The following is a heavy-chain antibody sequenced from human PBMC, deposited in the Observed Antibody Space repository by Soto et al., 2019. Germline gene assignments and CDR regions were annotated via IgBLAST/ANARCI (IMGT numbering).Heavy chain of an antibody. D-gene: IGHD3-3*01. V-gene: IGHV3-30*18. CDR2: ISYDGSNK. CDR1: GFTFSSYG. Sequence: PGGSLRLSCAASGFTFSSYGMHWVRQAPGKGLEWVAVISYDGSNKYYADSVKGRFTISRDNSKNTLYLQMNSLRAEDTAVYYCAKDPNYYDFWSGYWENYYYYYGMDVWGQGTTVTSP. J-gene: IGHJ6*02. CDR3: AKDPNYYDFWSGYWENYYYYYGMDV.